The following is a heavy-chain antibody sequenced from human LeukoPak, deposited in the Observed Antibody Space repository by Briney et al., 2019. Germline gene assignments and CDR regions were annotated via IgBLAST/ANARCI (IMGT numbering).Heavy chain of an antibody. D-gene: IGHD1-26*01. J-gene: IGHJ4*02. CDR1: GFTFSGSA. CDR2: IRSKANSYAT. Sequence: GGSLRLSCAASGFTFSGSAMHWVRQASGKGLEWVGRIRSKANSYATAYAASVKGRFTISRDDSKNTAYLQMNSLKTEDTVVYYCTRGDEFPFDYWGQGTLVTVSS. CDR3: TRGDEFPFDY. V-gene: IGHV3-73*01.